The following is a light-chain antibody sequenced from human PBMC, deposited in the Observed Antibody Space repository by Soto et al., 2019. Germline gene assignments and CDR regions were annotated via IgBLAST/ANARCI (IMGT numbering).Light chain of an antibody. CDR3: QQLNSYPL. J-gene: IGKJ3*01. Sequence: DIQLTQSPSFLSASVGDRVTITCRASQGISSYLAWYQQKPGKAPKLLIYAASTLQSGVPSRFSRSGSGTEVTLTNSSLQPEDFATYYWQQLNSYPLFGPGTKVDIK. CDR1: QGISSY. CDR2: AAS. V-gene: IGKV1-9*01.